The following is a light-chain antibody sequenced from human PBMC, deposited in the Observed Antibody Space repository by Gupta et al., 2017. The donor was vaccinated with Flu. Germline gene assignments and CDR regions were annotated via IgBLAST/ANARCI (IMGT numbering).Light chain of an antibody. V-gene: IGKV3-20*01. J-gene: IGKJ4*01. CDR3: QQYATAPLT. CDR2: GAS. CDR1: QSVSKNY. Sequence: GTLSFAPGERVTIACRASQSVSKNYLAWYQQKVGQAPRLLIYGASSRATGIPDRFSGSGSGTDFTLTISRLEPEDFAVYYCQQYATAPLTFGGGTKVEIK.